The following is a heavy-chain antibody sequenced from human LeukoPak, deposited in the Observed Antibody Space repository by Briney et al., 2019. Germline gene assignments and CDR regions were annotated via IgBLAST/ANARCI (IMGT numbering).Heavy chain of an antibody. CDR1: GFTFSTYW. Sequence: GGSLRLSCAASGFTFSTYWMHWVRQAPGKGLVWVSHIKSDRSSTSYADSVKGRFTISRDNAKNTLYLQMNSLRADDTAVYYCARDRGYTQDYWGQGTLVTVSS. CDR2: IKSDRSST. J-gene: IGHJ4*02. D-gene: IGHD5-12*01. CDR3: ARDRGYTQDY. V-gene: IGHV3-74*01.